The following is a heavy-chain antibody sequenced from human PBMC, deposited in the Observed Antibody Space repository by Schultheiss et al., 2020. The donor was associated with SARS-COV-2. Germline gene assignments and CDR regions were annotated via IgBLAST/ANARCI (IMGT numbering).Heavy chain of an antibody. V-gene: IGHV4-59*12. D-gene: IGHD3-10*01. Sequence: SETLSLTCTVSGGSISSYYWSWIRQPPGKGLEWIGYIYYSGSTNYNPSLKSRVTMSVDTSKNQFSLKLSSVTAADTAVYYCARAMVRGVIIGWGQGTLVTVSS. J-gene: IGHJ4*02. CDR2: IYYSGST. CDR3: ARAMVRGVIIG. CDR1: GGSISSYY.